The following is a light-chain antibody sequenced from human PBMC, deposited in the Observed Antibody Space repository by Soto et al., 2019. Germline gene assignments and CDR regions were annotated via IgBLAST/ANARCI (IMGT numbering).Light chain of an antibody. CDR2: EDN. CDR3: HSYDSSIVV. J-gene: IGLJ2*01. V-gene: IGLV6-57*04. CDR1: SGSIDSNY. Sequence: NFMLTQPHSVSESPGKTVTISCTRSSGSIDSNYVQWYQQRPGSTPTTVIYEDNQRPSGVPDRFSGSIDSSSNSASLTISGLKTEDEADYYCHSYDSSIVVFGGGTQLTVL.